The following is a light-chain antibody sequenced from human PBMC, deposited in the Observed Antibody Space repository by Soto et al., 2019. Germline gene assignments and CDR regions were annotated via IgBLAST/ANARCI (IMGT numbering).Light chain of an antibody. CDR3: QQYYSIPPT. J-gene: IGKJ1*01. Sequence: DIVMTQSPDSLAVSLDERATINCKSSQSVLYSSKNKNYLAWYQQKPGQPPKLLIYWASTRESGVPDRFSGSGSGTDFTLTISSLQAEDVAVYYCQQYYSIPPTFGQGTKVEIK. V-gene: IGKV4-1*01. CDR2: WAS. CDR1: QSVLYSSKNKNY.